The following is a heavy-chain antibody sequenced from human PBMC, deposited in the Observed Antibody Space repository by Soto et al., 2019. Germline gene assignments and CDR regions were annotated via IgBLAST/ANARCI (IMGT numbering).Heavy chain of an antibody. CDR2: INHSGST. Sequence: PSETLSLTCAVYGGSFSGYYWSWIRQPPGKGLEWIGEINHSGSTNYNPSLKSRVTISVDTSKNQFSLKLSSVTAADTAVYYCARGSLLPGPVIVVVPAARGNWFDPWGQGTLVTVSS. D-gene: IGHD2-2*01. V-gene: IGHV4-34*01. J-gene: IGHJ5*02. CDR1: GGSFSGYY. CDR3: ARGSLLPGPVIVVVPAARGNWFDP.